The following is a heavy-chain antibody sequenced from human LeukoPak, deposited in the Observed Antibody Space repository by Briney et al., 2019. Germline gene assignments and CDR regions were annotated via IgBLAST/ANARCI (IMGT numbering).Heavy chain of an antibody. CDR3: AAPDYDILTGYGSFFDY. CDR1: GYTFTGYY. V-gene: IGHV1-2*02. Sequence: ASVKVSCKASGYTFTGYYMHWVRQAPGQGLEWMGWINPNSGGTNYAQKFQGRVTMTRDTSISTAYMELSRLRSEDTAVYYCAAPDYDILTGYGSFFDYWGQGTLVTVSS. D-gene: IGHD3-9*01. J-gene: IGHJ4*02. CDR2: INPNSGGT.